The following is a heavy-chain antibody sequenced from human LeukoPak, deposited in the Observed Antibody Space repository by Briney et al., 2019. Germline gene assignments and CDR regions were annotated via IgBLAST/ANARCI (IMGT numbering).Heavy chain of an antibody. Sequence: PSETLSLTCSVSGHSISSGYYWGWIRQTPGKGLEWIANIFHSGNTYYNPSLKSRVTISLDTSKNQFSLTLNSVTAADTAVYFCARDGYSNTWSPYYSFDYWGQGILVTVSS. D-gene: IGHD6-13*01. CDR1: GHSISSGYY. CDR3: ARDGYSNTWSPYYSFDY. V-gene: IGHV4-38-2*02. CDR2: IFHSGNT. J-gene: IGHJ4*02.